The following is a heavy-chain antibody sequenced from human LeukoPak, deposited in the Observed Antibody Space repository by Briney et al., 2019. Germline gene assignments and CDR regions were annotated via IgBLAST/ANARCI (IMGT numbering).Heavy chain of an antibody. CDR3: ARHPSSSWLKSGPFDP. CDR2: ISGSGGGT. D-gene: IGHD6-13*01. CDR1: GFTFSSYA. Sequence: GGSLRLSCAASGFTFSSYAMSWVRQAPGKGLEWVSAISGSGGGTYYADSVKGRFTISRDNSKNTLYLQMNSLRAEDTAVYYCARHPSSSWLKSGPFDPWGQGTLVTVSS. V-gene: IGHV3-23*01. J-gene: IGHJ5*02.